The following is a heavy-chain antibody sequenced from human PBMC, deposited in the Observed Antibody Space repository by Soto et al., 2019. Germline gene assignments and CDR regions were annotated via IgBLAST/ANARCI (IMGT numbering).Heavy chain of an antibody. V-gene: IGHV3-30-3*01. J-gene: IGHJ2*01. CDR2: ISNDGSNK. D-gene: IGHD3-10*01. Sequence: QVQLVESGGGVVQPGRSLRLSCAASGFTFSSYAMHWVRQAPGKGLEWVAVISNDGSNKYYADSVKGRFTISRDNSKNTLYLQMNSLRAEDTAVYYCARATVRGTYWYFDLWGRGTLVTVSS. CDR1: GFTFSSYA. CDR3: ARATVRGTYWYFDL.